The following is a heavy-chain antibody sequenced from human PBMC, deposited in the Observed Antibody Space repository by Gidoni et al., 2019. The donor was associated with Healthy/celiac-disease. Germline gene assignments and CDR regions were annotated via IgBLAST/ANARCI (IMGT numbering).Heavy chain of an antibody. CDR1: GGSISSSSYY. Sequence: QLQLQESGPGLVKPSETLSLTCTVYGGSISSSSYYWGWIRQPPGKGLEWIGSIYYSGSTYYNPSLKSRVTISVDTSKNQFSLKLSSVTAADTAVYYCARWGRDGYNSYDYWGQGTLVTVSS. D-gene: IGHD5-12*01. V-gene: IGHV4-39*01. J-gene: IGHJ4*02. CDR2: IYYSGST. CDR3: ARWGRDGYNSYDY.